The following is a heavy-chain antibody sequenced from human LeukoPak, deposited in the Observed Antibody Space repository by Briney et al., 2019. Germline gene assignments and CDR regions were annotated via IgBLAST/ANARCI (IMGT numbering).Heavy chain of an antibody. Sequence: ASVKVSCKASGYSFTNYGISWVRQAPGQGLEWMGIINPSGGSTSYAQKFQGRVTMTRDTSTSTVYMELSSLRSEDTAVYYCARGSYYYGSGSYYNTDDHDYWGQGTLVTVSS. CDR3: ARGSYYYGSGSYYNTDDHDY. D-gene: IGHD3-10*01. CDR1: GYSFTNYG. J-gene: IGHJ4*02. CDR2: INPSGGST. V-gene: IGHV1-46*01.